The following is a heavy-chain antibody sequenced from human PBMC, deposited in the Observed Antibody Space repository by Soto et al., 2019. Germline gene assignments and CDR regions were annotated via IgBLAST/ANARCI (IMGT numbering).Heavy chain of an antibody. D-gene: IGHD3-16*01. Sequence: QVQLQESGPGLVKPSQTLSLTCTVSGGSISSGGYCWIWIRQHPGKGLEWIGYTKYSGSTYYNPSLKSRVTISVDTSKNQFSLKLSSVTAADTAVYYCARDYGGAWYFDLWGRGTLVTVSS. CDR3: ARDYGGAWYFDL. CDR1: GGSISSGGYC. J-gene: IGHJ2*01. CDR2: TKYSGST. V-gene: IGHV4-31*03.